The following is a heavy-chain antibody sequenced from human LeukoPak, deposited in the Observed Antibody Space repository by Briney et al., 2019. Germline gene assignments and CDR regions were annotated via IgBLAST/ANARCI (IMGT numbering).Heavy chain of an antibody. CDR2: ISGDGGST. CDR3: AKNSVGRRGVQLERRSSYYFDY. D-gene: IGHD1-1*01. Sequence: GGSLRLSCAASGFTFDDYAMHWVRQAPGKGLEWVSLISGDGGSTYYADSVKGRFTISRDDSKNSLYLQMNSLRTEDTALYYCAKNSVGRRGVQLERRSSYYFDYWGQGTLVTVSS. CDR1: GFTFDDYA. J-gene: IGHJ4*02. V-gene: IGHV3-43*02.